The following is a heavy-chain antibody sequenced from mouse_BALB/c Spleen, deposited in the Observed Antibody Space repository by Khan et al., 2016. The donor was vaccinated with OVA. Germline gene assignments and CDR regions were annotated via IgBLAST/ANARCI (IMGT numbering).Heavy chain of an antibody. CDR1: GFNIKDTY. CDR2: IDPANGNT. D-gene: IGHD1-1*01. CDR3: ARDGDYYGRPFAY. V-gene: IGHV14-3*02. J-gene: IGHJ3*01. Sequence: VQLKQSGAELVKPGASVKLSCTASGFNIKDTYMHWVKQRPEQGLEWIGRIDPANGNTKYDPKFQGQATIKADTSYNTAYLQISSLRSVDTAVYYGARDGDYYGRPFAYWGQGTLVTVSA.